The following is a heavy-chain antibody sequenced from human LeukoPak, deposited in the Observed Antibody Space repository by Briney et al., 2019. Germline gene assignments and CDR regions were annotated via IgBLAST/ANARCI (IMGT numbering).Heavy chain of an antibody. CDR2: IYTSGST. D-gene: IGHD3-9*01. Sequence: SETLSLTCTVSGGSISSYYWSWIRQPAGKGLEWIGRIYTSGSTNYNPSLKSRVTMSVDTSKNQFSLKLSSVTAADTAVYYCAREIFKWPVLTGYPYYYYYYGMDVWGQGTTVTVSS. CDR3: AREIFKWPVLTGYPYYYYYYGMDV. CDR1: GGSISSYY. J-gene: IGHJ6*02. V-gene: IGHV4-4*07.